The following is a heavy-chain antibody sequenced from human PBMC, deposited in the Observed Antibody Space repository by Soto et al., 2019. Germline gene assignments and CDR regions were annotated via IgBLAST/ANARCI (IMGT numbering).Heavy chain of an antibody. J-gene: IGHJ6*02. D-gene: IGHD2-15*01. Sequence: QVQLVQSGAEVKKPGSSVKVSCKAPGGTFSSYAISWVRQSPGQVREWMGGIIPIFATANYAQKFQGRVTITADDSTSKGYMELSSLRSEDTAVYYCARSQGGSSTLDIYYYYYYGMDVCGQGTTVTVSS. CDR2: IIPIFATA. CDR1: GGTFSSYA. V-gene: IGHV1-69*01. CDR3: ARSQGGSSTLDIYYYYYYGMDV.